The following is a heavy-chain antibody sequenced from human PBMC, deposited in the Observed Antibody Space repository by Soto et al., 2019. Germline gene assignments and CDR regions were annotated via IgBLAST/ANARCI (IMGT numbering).Heavy chain of an antibody. V-gene: IGHV4-30-4*01. D-gene: IGHD5-18*01. J-gene: IGHJ4*02. CDR2: IYYNGSA. CDR1: VGSISSSSYY. CDR3: ASELRGYRYPPGEVY. Sequence: SETLSLTCTFSVGSISSSSYYCSWIRQPPGEGLEWIGYIYYNGSAYYNPSLMSRVTMSVDTSKNEFSLNLNSVTAADTAVYFCASELRGYRYPPGEVYLGQGTLVSVSS.